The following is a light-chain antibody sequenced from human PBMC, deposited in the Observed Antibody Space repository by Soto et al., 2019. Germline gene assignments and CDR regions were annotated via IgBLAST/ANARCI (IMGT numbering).Light chain of an antibody. CDR1: SSDVGSYNL. J-gene: IGLJ1*01. CDR2: EGS. Sequence: QSALTQPASVSGSPGQSITCSCTGTSSDVGSYNLVSWYQQHPGKAPKLMIYEGSKRPSGVSNRFSGSKSGNTASLTISGLQAEDEADYYCCSYAGSSTYVFGTETKVTVL. CDR3: CSYAGSSTYV. V-gene: IGLV2-23*01.